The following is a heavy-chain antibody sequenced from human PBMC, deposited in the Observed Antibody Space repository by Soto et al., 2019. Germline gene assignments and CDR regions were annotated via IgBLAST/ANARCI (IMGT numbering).Heavy chain of an antibody. CDR3: AREEPGWHTFDY. Sequence: VQLVESGGGVDQPGRSLGLSCAASGFSFSSYVMHWVRQAPGKGLEWVAGISNDGRNKYYADSVKGRFTISRDNSRNTLYLQMDSLRGDDTAVYYCAREEPGWHTFDYWGQGTLVTVSS. V-gene: IGHV3-30*04. CDR2: ISNDGRNK. J-gene: IGHJ4*01. D-gene: IGHD6-19*01. CDR1: GFSFSSYV.